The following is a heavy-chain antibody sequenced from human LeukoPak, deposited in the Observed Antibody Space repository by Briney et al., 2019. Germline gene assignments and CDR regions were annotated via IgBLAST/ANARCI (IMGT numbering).Heavy chain of an antibody. V-gene: IGHV3-30*02. CDR2: LRYDGSNK. Sequence: GGSLRLSCAASGFIFRNYGMHWVRQAPGKGLEWVAFLRYDGSNKYYADSVKGRFTISRDNSKNTLYLQMNSLRAEDTAVYYCAKEKAGTDAFDIWGQGTMVTVSS. J-gene: IGHJ3*02. D-gene: IGHD6-19*01. CDR3: AKEKAGTDAFDI. CDR1: GFIFRNYG.